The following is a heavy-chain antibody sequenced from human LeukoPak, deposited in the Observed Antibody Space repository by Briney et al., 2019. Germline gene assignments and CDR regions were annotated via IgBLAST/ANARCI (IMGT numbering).Heavy chain of an antibody. V-gene: IGHV3-21*04. CDR3: TSGDYRAFQGIDY. CDR1: GFTFSSYS. J-gene: IGHJ4*02. Sequence: GGSLRLSCAASGFTFSSYSMNWVRQAPGKGLEWVSSISSSSSYIYYADSVKGRFTISRDNAKNSLYLQMNSLKTEDTAVYYCTSGDYRAFQGIDYWGQGTLVTVSS. CDR2: ISSSSSYI. D-gene: IGHD4-17*01.